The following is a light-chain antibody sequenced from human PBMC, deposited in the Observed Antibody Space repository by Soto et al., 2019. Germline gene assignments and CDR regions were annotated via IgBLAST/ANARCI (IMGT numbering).Light chain of an antibody. CDR2: AAS. J-gene: IGKJ1*01. CDR3: QKYYSAPRT. Sequence: DIQMTQSPSSLSASVGDRVTITCRASQGISNSLARYQQKPGKVPKLLLYAASTLQSGVPSRFSGSGSGTDFTLTISSLQPEDVANYYCQKYYSAPRTFGQGTKVEIK. CDR1: QGISNS. V-gene: IGKV1-27*01.